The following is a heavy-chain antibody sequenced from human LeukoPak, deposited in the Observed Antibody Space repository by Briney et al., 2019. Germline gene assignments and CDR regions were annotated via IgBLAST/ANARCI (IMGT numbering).Heavy chain of an antibody. J-gene: IGHJ5*02. CDR1: GGSISSGDYY. CDR2: IYYSGST. Sequence: PSQTLSLTCTVSGGSISSGDYYWSWIRQPPGTGLEWIGYIYYSGSTYYNPSLKSRVTISVDTSKNQFSLKLSSVTAADTAVYYCARGARRRPHNWFDPWGQGTLVTVSS. V-gene: IGHV4-30-4*01. CDR3: ARGARRRPHNWFDP.